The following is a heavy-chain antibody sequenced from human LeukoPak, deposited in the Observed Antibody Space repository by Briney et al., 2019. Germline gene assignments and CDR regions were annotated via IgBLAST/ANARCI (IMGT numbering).Heavy chain of an antibody. Sequence: PSETLSLTCTVSGGSVSNRNYYWSWIRQPPGKRLEWIGYTYYTGITKYNPSLESRVTMSVDTSKNQVSLKLNSVTAADTAIYYCARDQDGATFLDHWGQGALVTVSS. V-gene: IGHV4-61*01. D-gene: IGHD2/OR15-2a*01. J-gene: IGHJ4*02. CDR1: GGSVSNRNYY. CDR3: ARDQDGATFLDH. CDR2: TYYTGIT.